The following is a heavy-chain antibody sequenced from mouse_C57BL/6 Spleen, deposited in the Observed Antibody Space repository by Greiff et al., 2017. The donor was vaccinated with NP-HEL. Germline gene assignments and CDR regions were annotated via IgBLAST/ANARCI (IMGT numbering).Heavy chain of an antibody. CDR1: GFTFSSYG. J-gene: IGHJ2*01. V-gene: IGHV5-6*02. CDR2: ISSGGSYP. Sequence: EVMLVESGGDLVKPGGSLKLSCAASGFTFSSYGMSWVRQTPDKRLEWVATISSGGSYPYYPDSVKGRFTISRDNAKNTLYLQMISLKSEDTSMYYCARRGVITTVVGYFDYWGQGTTLTVSS. D-gene: IGHD1-1*01. CDR3: ARRGVITTVVGYFDY.